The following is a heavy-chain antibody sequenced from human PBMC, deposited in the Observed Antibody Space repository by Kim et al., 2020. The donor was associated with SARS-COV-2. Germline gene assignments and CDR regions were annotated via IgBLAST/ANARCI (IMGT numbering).Heavy chain of an antibody. Sequence: SETLSLTFAVSGDSVSRSAWWSWVRQPPGTGLEWIGEISQSGTTNYNPSLKSRVTMSQDRSQNQFSLKLTSVTAADTAIYYCARNFHSGGWYFDYWGQGTLVTVSS. D-gene: IGHD6-19*01. CDR3: ARNFHSGGWYFDY. V-gene: IGHV4-4*02. CDR2: ISQSGTT. J-gene: IGHJ4*02. CDR1: GDSVSRSAW.